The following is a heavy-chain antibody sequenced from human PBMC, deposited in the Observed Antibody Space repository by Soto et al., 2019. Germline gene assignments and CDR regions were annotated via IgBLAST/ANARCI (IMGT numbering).Heavy chain of an antibody. D-gene: IGHD4-17*01. CDR3: AETASVTFRDGFDH. CDR2: ISGSGSNP. J-gene: IGHJ4*02. V-gene: IGHV3-23*01. CDR1: GFTFSSYA. Sequence: EVQVLESGGGLVQPGGSLRLSCAASGFTFSSYAMSWVRQAPGQGLEWVSAISGSGSNPYYADSVKGRFTISRDNSKNTLYLQMNSLRAEDTALYYCAETASVTFRDGFDHWGQGTLVTVSS.